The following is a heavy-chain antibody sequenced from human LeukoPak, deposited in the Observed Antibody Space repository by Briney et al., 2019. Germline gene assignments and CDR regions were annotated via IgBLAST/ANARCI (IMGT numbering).Heavy chain of an antibody. CDR1: GFTFSNYA. V-gene: IGHV3-23*01. Sequence: GGSLRLSCAASGFTFSNYATSWVRQAPGKGLEWVSTISGSGGNTDYADSVKGRFTISRDNSRNTLYLQMNSLRVEDTAVYYCAKDSYGQIREDEEEYYYYYYGMDVWGQGTTVTVSS. CDR2: ISGSGGNT. CDR3: AKDSYGQIREDEEEYYYYYYGMDV. D-gene: IGHD3-10*01. J-gene: IGHJ6*02.